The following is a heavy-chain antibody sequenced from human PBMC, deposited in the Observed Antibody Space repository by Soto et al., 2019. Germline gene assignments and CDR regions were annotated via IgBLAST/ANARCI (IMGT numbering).Heavy chain of an antibody. D-gene: IGHD6-19*01. CDR3: ARASVAGPVYYFDY. CDR2: IYYSGST. Sequence: PSETLSLTCTVSGGSISSYYWSWIREPPGKGLEWIGYIYYSGSTNYNPSLKSRVTISVDTSKNQFSLKLSSVTAADTAVYYCARASVAGPVYYFDYWGQGTLVTVSS. J-gene: IGHJ4*02. V-gene: IGHV4-59*01. CDR1: GGSISSYY.